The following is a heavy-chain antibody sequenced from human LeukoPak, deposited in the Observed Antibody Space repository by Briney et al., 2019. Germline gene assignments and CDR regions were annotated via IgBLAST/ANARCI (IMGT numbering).Heavy chain of an antibody. D-gene: IGHD3-16*01. Sequence: SETLSLTCTVSGYSISSGYYWGWIRQPPGKGLEWIGSIYHSGSTYYNPSLKSRVTISIDTSKNQFSLNLTSVTAADTAVYYCARIYDIALDHWGQGTLVTVSS. CDR1: GYSISSGYY. CDR2: IYHSGST. J-gene: IGHJ4*02. V-gene: IGHV4-38-2*02. CDR3: ARIYDIALDH.